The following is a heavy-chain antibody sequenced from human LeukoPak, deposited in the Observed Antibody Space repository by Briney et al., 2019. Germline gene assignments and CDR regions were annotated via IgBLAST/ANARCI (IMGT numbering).Heavy chain of an antibody. Sequence: PGGSLRLSCAASGFTFSSYWMSWVRQAPGKGLEWVANIKQDGSDKFYVDSVKGRFTISRDNAKNSLYLQMDSLRAEDTAVYYCARAYYDSSGYWSTPKSANFDYWRQGTLVTVSS. CDR2: IKQDGSDK. CDR1: GFTFSSYW. CDR3: ARAYYDSSGYWSTPKSANFDY. J-gene: IGHJ4*02. D-gene: IGHD3-22*01. V-gene: IGHV3-7*01.